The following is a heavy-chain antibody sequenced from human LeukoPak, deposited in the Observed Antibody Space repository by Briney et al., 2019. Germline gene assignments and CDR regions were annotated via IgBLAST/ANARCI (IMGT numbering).Heavy chain of an antibody. CDR3: ARLRYSSGWYDPAFDY. Sequence: SETLSLTCTVPGGSISSGGYYWSWIRQHPGKGLEWIGYIYYSGSTYYNPSLKSRVTISVDTSKNQFSLKLSSVTAADTAVYYCARLRYSSGWYDPAFDYWGQGTLVTVSS. CDR2: IYYSGST. CDR1: GGSISSGGYY. D-gene: IGHD6-19*01. V-gene: IGHV4-31*03. J-gene: IGHJ4*02.